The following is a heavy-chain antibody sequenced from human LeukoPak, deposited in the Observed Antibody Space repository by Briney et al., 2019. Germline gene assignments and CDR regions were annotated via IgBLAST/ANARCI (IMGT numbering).Heavy chain of an antibody. CDR1: GFTFSSYW. Sequence: GGSLRLSCAVSGFTFSSYWMTWVRQAPGKGLEWVSSISSSSSYIYYADSVKGRFTISRDNAKNSLYLQMNSLRAEDTAVYYCARDNVVVPAAITGPSYYYGMDVWGQGTTVTVSS. D-gene: IGHD2-2*01. CDR2: ISSSSSYI. CDR3: ARDNVVVPAAITGPSYYYGMDV. J-gene: IGHJ6*02. V-gene: IGHV3-21*01.